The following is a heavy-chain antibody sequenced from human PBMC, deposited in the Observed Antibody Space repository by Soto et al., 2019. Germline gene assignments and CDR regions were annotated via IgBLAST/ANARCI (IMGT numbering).Heavy chain of an antibody. Sequence: EVQLVESGGGLVKPGGSLRLSCAASGFTFSSYSMNWVRQAPGKGLEWVSSISSSSSYIYYADSVKGRFTISRDNAKNSLYLQMNSLRAEDTAVYYCARDSGYCGGDCYSGGGGFDPWGQGTLVTVSS. CDR3: ARDSGYCGGDCYSGGGGFDP. CDR2: ISSSSSYI. V-gene: IGHV3-21*01. CDR1: GFTFSSYS. D-gene: IGHD2-21*02. J-gene: IGHJ5*02.